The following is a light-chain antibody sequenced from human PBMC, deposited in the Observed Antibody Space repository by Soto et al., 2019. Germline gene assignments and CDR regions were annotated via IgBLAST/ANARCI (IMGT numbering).Light chain of an antibody. J-gene: IGKJ1*01. Sequence: DIQMTQSPYSLSAAVGDRVTIACRASQNINTYLNWYQQKPGKAPKLLIYKASTLKSGVPSRFSGSGSGTEFTLTISSLQPDDFATYYCQHYNSYSEAFGQGTKVDI. CDR2: KAS. CDR1: QNINTY. V-gene: IGKV1-5*03. CDR3: QHYNSYSEA.